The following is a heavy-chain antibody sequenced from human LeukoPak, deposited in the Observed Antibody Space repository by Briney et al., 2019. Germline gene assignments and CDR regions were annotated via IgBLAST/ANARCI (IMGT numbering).Heavy chain of an antibody. Sequence: PSETLSLTCTVSGGSISSSSYYWGWIRQPPGKGLEWIGSIYYSGSTYYNSSLKSRVTISVDTSKNQFSLKLSSVTAADTAAYYCARPTTVTTHYFQHWGQGTLVTVSS. CDR3: ARPTTVTTHYFQH. D-gene: IGHD4-17*01. V-gene: IGHV4-39*01. J-gene: IGHJ1*01. CDR2: IYYSGST. CDR1: GGSISSSSYY.